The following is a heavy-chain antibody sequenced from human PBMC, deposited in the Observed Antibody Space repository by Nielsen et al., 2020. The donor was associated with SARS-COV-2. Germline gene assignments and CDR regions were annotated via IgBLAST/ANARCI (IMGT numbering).Heavy chain of an antibody. CDR1: GFTFSSYD. Sequence: GGSLRLSCAASGFTFSSYDMHWVRQATGKGLEWVSAIGTAGDTYYPGSVKGRFTISRENAKNSLYLQMNSLRAGDTAVYYCARGTAAKEYYYYYGMDVWGQGTTVTVSS. V-gene: IGHV3-13*01. CDR3: ARGTAAKEYYYYYGMDV. D-gene: IGHD2-2*01. J-gene: IGHJ6*02. CDR2: IGTAGDT.